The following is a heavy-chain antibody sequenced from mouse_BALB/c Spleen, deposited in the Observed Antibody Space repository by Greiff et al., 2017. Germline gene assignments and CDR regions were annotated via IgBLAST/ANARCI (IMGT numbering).Heavy chain of an antibody. CDR1: GFTFSSYT. CDR2: ISNGGGST. Sequence: EVKLQESGGGLVQPGGSLKLSCAASGFTFSSYTMSWVRQTPEKRLEWVAYISNGGGSTYYPDTVKGRFTISRDNAKNTLYLQMNSLKSEDTAMYYCERPEGSYYWYFDVWGAGTTVTVSS. J-gene: IGHJ1*01. V-gene: IGHV5-12-2*01. CDR3: ERPEGSYYWYFDV.